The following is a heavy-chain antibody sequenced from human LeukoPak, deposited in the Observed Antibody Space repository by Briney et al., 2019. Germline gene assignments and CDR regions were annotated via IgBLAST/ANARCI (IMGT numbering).Heavy chain of an antibody. CDR1: GYSFTNYW. CDR3: ARSSGTYRSFHY. Sequence: TGEALKISWKGSGYSFTNYWIGWGRPMPGEGVGLGVIIYPGDCDTRYSRSFEGQVTISTDHSISTASLQWSSLQASDTAMYYGARSSGTYRSFHYWGQGTLPTVYS. J-gene: IGHJ4*02. D-gene: IGHD1-26*01. V-gene: IGHV5-51*01. CDR2: IYPGDCDT.